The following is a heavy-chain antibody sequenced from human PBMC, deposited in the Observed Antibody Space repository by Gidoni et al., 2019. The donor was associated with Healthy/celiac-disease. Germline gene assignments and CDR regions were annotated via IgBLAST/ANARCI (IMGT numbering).Heavy chain of an antibody. D-gene: IGHD6-19*01. CDR3: AKESEAVAPGYGMDV. V-gene: IGHV3-30*02. J-gene: IGHJ6*02. Sequence: VKGRFTISRDNSKNTLYLQMNSLRAEDKAVYYCAKESEAVAPGYGMDVWGQGTTVTVS.